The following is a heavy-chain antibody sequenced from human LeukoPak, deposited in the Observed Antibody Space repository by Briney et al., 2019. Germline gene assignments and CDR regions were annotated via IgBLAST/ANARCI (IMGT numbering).Heavy chain of an antibody. Sequence: ASVKVSCKASGYTFTSYYMHWVRQAPGQGLEWMGIINPSGGSTSYAQKFQGRVTMTRDMSTSTVYMELSSLRSEDTAVYYCAREGYYDILTGYSPFDYWGQGTLVTVSS. V-gene: IGHV1-46*01. CDR2: INPSGGST. CDR3: AREGYYDILTGYSPFDY. J-gene: IGHJ4*02. D-gene: IGHD3-9*01. CDR1: GYTFTSYY.